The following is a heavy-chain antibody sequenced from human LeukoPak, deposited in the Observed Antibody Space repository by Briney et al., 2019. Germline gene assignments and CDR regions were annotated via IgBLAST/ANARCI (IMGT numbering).Heavy chain of an antibody. Sequence: GESLKISCKGSGYSFTYYWIAWVRQMPGKGLEWMGIIYPGDSDTRYNPSFQGQVTISADKSINSAYLQWSSLKASDTAMYYCARRSASLYYFEYWGQGTLVSVSS. V-gene: IGHV5-51*01. J-gene: IGHJ4*02. CDR2: IYPGDSDT. CDR3: ARRSASLYYFEY. D-gene: IGHD2-2*01. CDR1: GYSFTYYW.